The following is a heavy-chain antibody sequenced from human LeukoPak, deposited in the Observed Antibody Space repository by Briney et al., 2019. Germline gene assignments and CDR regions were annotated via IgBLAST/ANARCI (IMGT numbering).Heavy chain of an antibody. J-gene: IGHJ4*02. CDR2: IYYSGST. Sequence: PSETLSLTCTVSGVSLSSYYWSWIRQPPGKGLEWIGYIYYSGSTNYNPPLKSRVTISVDTSKNQFSLKLSSVTAADTAVYYCARDLGWYAYFDYWGQGTLVTVSS. D-gene: IGHD6-19*01. V-gene: IGHV4-59*01. CDR1: GVSLSSYY. CDR3: ARDLGWYAYFDY.